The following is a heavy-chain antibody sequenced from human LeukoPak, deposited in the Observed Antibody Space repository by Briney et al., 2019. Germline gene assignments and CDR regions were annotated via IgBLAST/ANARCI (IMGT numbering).Heavy chain of an antibody. Sequence: GGSLRLSCAASGFTFSSYGMSWVRQAPGKGLEWVSAISGSGGSTYYADSVKGRYTISRDNSKNTLYLQMNSLRAEDTAVYYCARETMVRGVSGGVIDYWGQGTLVTVSS. J-gene: IGHJ4*02. CDR3: ARETMVRGVSGGVIDY. CDR1: GFTFSSYG. CDR2: ISGSGGST. D-gene: IGHD3-10*01. V-gene: IGHV3-23*01.